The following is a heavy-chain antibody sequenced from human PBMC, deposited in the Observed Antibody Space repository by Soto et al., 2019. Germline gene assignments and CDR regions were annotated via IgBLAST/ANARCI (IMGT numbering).Heavy chain of an antibody. CDR1: GFTFSSYA. D-gene: IGHD3-3*01. CDR3: AKNLVLEDYDFWSGYLFGDY. Sequence: GGSLRLSCAASGFTFSSYAMSWVRQAPGKGLEWVSAISGSGGSTYYADSVKGRFTISRDNSKNTLYLQMNSLRAEDTAVYYCAKNLVLEDYDFWSGYLFGDYWGQGTLVTVSS. J-gene: IGHJ4*02. V-gene: IGHV3-23*01. CDR2: ISGSGGST.